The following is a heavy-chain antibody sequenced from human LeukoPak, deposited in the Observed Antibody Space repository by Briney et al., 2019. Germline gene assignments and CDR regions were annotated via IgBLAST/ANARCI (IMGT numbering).Heavy chain of an antibody. J-gene: IGHJ4*02. Sequence: ASVKVSCKASGYTFTGYYMHWVRQAPGQGVEWMGWINPNSGGTNYAQKFQGRVTMTRDTSINTAYMDLSSLRSDDTAVYYCARCSLADWNSDYWGQGTLVTVSS. V-gene: IGHV1-2*02. D-gene: IGHD3/OR15-3a*01. CDR1: GYTFTGYY. CDR3: ARCSLADWNSDY. CDR2: INPNSGGT.